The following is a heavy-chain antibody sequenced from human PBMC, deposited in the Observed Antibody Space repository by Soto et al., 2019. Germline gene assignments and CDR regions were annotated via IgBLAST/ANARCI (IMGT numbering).Heavy chain of an antibody. D-gene: IGHD3-10*01. CDR1: GGTFSSYA. Sequence: QVQLVQSGAEVKKPGSSVKVSCKASGGTFSSYAISWVRQAPGQGRDWMGGIIPIFGTATYAQKCQGRVTITADESTSTAYMGLSSLRSEDTAVYYCAAWGIDYYGSGSDDYYFDYWGQGTLVTVSS. V-gene: IGHV1-69*01. CDR2: IIPIFGTA. CDR3: AAWGIDYYGSGSDDYYFDY. J-gene: IGHJ4*02.